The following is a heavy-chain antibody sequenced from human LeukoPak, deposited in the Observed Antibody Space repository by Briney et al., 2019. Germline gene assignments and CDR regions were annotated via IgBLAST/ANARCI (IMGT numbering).Heavy chain of an antibody. J-gene: IGHJ4*02. D-gene: IGHD3-22*01. V-gene: IGHV1-2*02. CDR2: INPNSGGT. CDR3: ARGVLYYYDSSGYSHLDY. Sequence: GASVKVSCKASGYTFTGYYMHWVRQAPGQGLEWMGWINPNSGGTNYAQKFQGRVTMTRDTSISTAYMELSRLRSDDTAVYYCARGVLYYYDSSGYSHLDYWGQGTLVTVSS. CDR1: GYTFTGYY.